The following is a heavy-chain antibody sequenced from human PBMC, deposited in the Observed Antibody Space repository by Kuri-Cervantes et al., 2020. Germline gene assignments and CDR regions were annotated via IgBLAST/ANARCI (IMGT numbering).Heavy chain of an antibody. V-gene: IGHV4-59*08. CDR2: IYCSGST. Sequence: SETLSLTCTVSGGSISSYYWSWIRQPPGKGLEWIGYIYCSGSTNYNPSLKSRVTISVDTSKNQFSLKLSSVTAADTAVYYCARPNNWNDPFDYWGQGTLVTVSS. D-gene: IGHD1-1*01. CDR3: ARPNNWNDPFDY. J-gene: IGHJ4*02. CDR1: GGSISSYY.